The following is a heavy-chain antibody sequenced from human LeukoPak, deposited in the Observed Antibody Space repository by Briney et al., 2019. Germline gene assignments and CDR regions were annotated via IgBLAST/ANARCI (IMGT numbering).Heavy chain of an antibody. CDR1: GGTFSSYA. V-gene: IGHV1-69*13. CDR3: AIHPPYYYDSSGYFAY. CDR2: IIPIFGTA. J-gene: IGHJ4*02. D-gene: IGHD3-22*01. Sequence: GASVKVSCKASGGTFSSYAISWVRPAPGQGLEWMGGIIPIFGTANYAQKFQGRVTITADESTSTAYMELSSLRSEDTAVYYCAIHPPYYYDSSGYFAYWGQGTLVTVSS.